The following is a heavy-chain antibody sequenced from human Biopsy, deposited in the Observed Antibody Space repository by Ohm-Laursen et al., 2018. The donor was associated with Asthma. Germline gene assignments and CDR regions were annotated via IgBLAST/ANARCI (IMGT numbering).Heavy chain of an antibody. V-gene: IGHV3-53*01. J-gene: IGHJ4*02. D-gene: IGHD3-22*01. CDR3: ARGDSSNWSHYYFDY. CDR1: GFAVSRDY. CDR2: IYSGGTS. Sequence: GSLRLSCTASGFAVSRDYMIWVRQDPGKGLEWVSVIYSGGTSHTADSVRGRFTISRDYSKKTLYLQMHSLRAEDTAVYYSARGDSSNWSHYYFDYWGQGTLVTVSS.